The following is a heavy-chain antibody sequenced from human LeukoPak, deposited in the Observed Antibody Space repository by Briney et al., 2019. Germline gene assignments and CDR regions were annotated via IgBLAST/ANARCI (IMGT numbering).Heavy chain of an antibody. CDR2: ISAYNGNT. CDR3: ARARYCSGGSCRPPGWFDP. J-gene: IGHJ5*02. V-gene: IGHV1-18*04. D-gene: IGHD2-15*01. Sequence: ASVKVSCKASGYTFTSYGISWVRQAPGQGLEWMGWISAYNGNTNYAQKLQGRVTMTTDTSPSTAYMELRSLRSDDTAVYYCARARYCSGGSCRPPGWFDPWGQGTLVTVSS. CDR1: GYTFTSYG.